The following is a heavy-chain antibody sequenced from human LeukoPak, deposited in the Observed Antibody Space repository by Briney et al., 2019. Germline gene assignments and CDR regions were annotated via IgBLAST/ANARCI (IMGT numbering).Heavy chain of an antibody. V-gene: IGHV1-18*01. Sequence: GASVKVSCKASGYTFTNYGITWVRQAPGQGLEWMGWISTYNGNTNYVQKLQGRVTLTTDTSTSTAYMELRSLRSEDTAVYYCARVRGDYYGSGSYPGDYWGQGTLVTVSS. J-gene: IGHJ4*02. D-gene: IGHD3-10*01. CDR3: ARVRGDYYGSGSYPGDY. CDR2: ISTYNGNT. CDR1: GYTFTNYG.